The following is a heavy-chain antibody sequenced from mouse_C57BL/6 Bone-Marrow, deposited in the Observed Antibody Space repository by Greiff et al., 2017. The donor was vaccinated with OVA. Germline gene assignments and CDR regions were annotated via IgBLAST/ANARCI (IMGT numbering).Heavy chain of an antibody. Sequence: VQGVESGPGLVQPSQSLSITCTVSGFSLTSYGVHWVRQSPGKGLEWLGVIWSGGSTDYNAAFISRLSISKDNSKSQVFFKMNSLQADDTAIYYCARNMNTTVEGFAYWGQGTLVTVSA. V-gene: IGHV2-2*01. CDR3: ARNMNTTVEGFAY. D-gene: IGHD1-1*01. J-gene: IGHJ3*01. CDR2: IWSGGST. CDR1: GFSLTSYG.